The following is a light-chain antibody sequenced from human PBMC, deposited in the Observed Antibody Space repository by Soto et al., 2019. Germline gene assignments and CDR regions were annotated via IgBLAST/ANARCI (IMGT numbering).Light chain of an antibody. J-gene: IGKJ4*01. V-gene: IGKV1-9*01. CDR3: QQLASYPIGT. CDR1: QDISSS. CDR2: DAS. Sequence: DIQLTQSPSFLSASVGDRFTITCRSSQDISSSLAWYQQKPGKAPKLLIYDASTLQTGVPSRFRGSGSGTEFTLTISSLQPEDFATYSCQQLASYPIGTFGGGTKVDIK.